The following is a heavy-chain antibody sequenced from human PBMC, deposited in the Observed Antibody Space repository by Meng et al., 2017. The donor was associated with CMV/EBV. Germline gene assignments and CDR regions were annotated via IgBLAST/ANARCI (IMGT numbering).Heavy chain of an antibody. CDR1: GYSFTSYW. Sequence: GGSLRLSCKGSGYSFTSYWIGWVRQMPGKGLEWIGIIYPGDSDTRYSPSFQGQVTISADKSSSTAYLQGSSLKASDTAMYYCARRTYDIWTGYYLDAFDIWGQGTMVTVSS. CDR2: IYPGDSDT. CDR3: ARRTYDIWTGYYLDAFDI. J-gene: IGHJ3*02. D-gene: IGHD3/OR15-3a*01. V-gene: IGHV5-51*01.